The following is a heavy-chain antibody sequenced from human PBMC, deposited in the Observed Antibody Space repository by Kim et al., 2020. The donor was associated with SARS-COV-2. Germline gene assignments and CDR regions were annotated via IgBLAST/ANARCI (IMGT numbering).Heavy chain of an antibody. V-gene: IGHV1-69*13. CDR1: GGTFSSYA. J-gene: IGHJ6*02. CDR2: IIPIFGTA. D-gene: IGHD3-22*01. CDR3: ARDSRDYYDSSVPDYYYYYGMDV. Sequence: SVKVSCKASGGTFSSYAISWVRQAPGQGLEWMGGIIPIFGTANYAQKFQGRVTITADESTSTAYMELSSLRSEDTAVYYCARDSRDYYDSSVPDYYYYYGMDVWGQGTTVTVSS.